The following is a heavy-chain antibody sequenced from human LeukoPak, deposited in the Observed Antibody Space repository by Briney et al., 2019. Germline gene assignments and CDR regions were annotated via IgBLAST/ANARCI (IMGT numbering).Heavy chain of an antibody. V-gene: IGHV3-7*01. J-gene: IGHJ5*02. CDR2: IKHDGSEQ. Sequence: GGSLRPSCAASGFIFTSNRMNWVRQAPGKGLEWVANIKHDGSEQTYVDSVKGRFTISRDNAKDSVYLQMNSLRAEDTAVYYCTRGLGEHGGVSDRWGQGTLVIVS. D-gene: IGHD3-16*01. CDR1: GFIFTSNR. CDR3: TRGLGEHGGVSDR.